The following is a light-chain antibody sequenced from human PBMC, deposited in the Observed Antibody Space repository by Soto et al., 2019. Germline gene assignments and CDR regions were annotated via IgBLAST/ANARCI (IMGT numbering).Light chain of an antibody. J-gene: IGLJ2*01. CDR3: AAWDDSLSGVV. CDR2: GNN. V-gene: IGLV1-47*01. CDR1: TSNIGSNY. Sequence: QAVVTQPPSASGTPGQRVTISCSGSTSNIGSNYVYWYQQFPGMAPKLLIFGNNQRPSGVPDRFSGSKSGTSASLAISGLRSEDEADYYCAAWDDSLSGVVFGGGTKVTVL.